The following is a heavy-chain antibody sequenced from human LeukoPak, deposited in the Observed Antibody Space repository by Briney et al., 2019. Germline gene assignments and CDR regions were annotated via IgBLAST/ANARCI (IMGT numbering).Heavy chain of an antibody. D-gene: IGHD3-10*01. Sequence: ASVKVSCKVSGYTLTELSMHWVRQAPGKGLEWMGSVDPEDGETIYAQKFQGRVTMTEDTSTDTVYMELSSVTAADTAVYYCARQRSYTYYYGSGSYFDPWGQGTLVTVSS. CDR3: ARQRSYTYYYGSGSYFDP. CDR2: VDPEDGET. J-gene: IGHJ5*02. V-gene: IGHV1-24*01. CDR1: GYTLTELS.